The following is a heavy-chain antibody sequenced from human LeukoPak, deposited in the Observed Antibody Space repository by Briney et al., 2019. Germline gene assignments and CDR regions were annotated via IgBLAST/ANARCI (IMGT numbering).Heavy chain of an antibody. CDR1: GGTFSSYA. CDR2: ISAYNGNT. J-gene: IGHJ4*02. CDR3: AREEVGWLTDY. Sequence: ASVKVSCKASGGTFSSYAISWVRQAPGQGLEWMGWISAYNGNTNYAQKLQGRVTMTTDTSTSTAYMELRSLRSDDTAVYYCAREEVGWLTDYWGQGTLVTVSS. V-gene: IGHV1-18*01. D-gene: IGHD5-24*01.